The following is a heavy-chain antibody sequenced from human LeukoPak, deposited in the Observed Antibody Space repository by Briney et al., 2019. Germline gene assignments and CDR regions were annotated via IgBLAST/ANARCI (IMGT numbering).Heavy chain of an antibody. Sequence: GGSLRLSCAASGFTFSNYWMHWVRQAPGKGLVWVSRINSDGINTSYADSVKGRFTISRDNAKNSLYLQMNSLRAEDTAVYYCARDDPMGGYCSGGSCSPSFDYWGQGTLVTVSS. J-gene: IGHJ4*02. D-gene: IGHD2-15*01. CDR2: INSDGINT. CDR3: ARDDPMGGYCSGGSCSPSFDY. CDR1: GFTFSNYW. V-gene: IGHV3-74*01.